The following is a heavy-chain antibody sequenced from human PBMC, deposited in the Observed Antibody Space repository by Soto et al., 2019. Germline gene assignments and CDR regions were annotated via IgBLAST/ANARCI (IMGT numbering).Heavy chain of an antibody. J-gene: IGHJ4*02. CDR2: IVVGSGNT. CDR3: ARLPNIDKPN. CDR1: GFTFTSSA. D-gene: IGHD3-16*01. Sequence: ASVKVSCKASGFTFTSSAVQWVRQARGQGLEWIGWIVVGSGNTNYAQKFQGRVTITADESTSTAYMELSSLRSEDTAVYYCARLPNIDKPNWGQGTLVTVSS. V-gene: IGHV1-58*01.